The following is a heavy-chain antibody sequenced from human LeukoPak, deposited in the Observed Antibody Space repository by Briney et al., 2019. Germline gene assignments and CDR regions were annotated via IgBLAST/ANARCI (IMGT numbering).Heavy chain of an antibody. CDR1: GGSISSGVYY. V-gene: IGHV4-31*03. CDR3: ARGVKGLRGAFDI. J-gene: IGHJ3*02. D-gene: IGHD3-10*01. CDR2: IYYSGST. Sequence: SETLSLTCTISGGSISSGVYYWSWIRQHPGKGLEWIGYIYYSGSTYSNPSLKSRLTMSVDISKNQFSLKLSSVTAADTAVYYCARGVKGLRGAFDIWGQGTMVTVSS.